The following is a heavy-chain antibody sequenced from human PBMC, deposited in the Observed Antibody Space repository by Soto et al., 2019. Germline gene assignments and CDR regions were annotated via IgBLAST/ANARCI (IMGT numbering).Heavy chain of an antibody. CDR2: VYYSGST. V-gene: IGHV4-39*07. CDR1: GGSISSSSYY. J-gene: IGHJ5*02. Sequence: PSETLSLTCTVSGGSISSSSYYWGWTRQPPGKGLEWIGSVYYSGSTYYNPSLKSRVTISVDTSKNQFSLQLSSVTAADTAVYYCARVGDVAYYDFWSGESNWFDPWGQGTLVTVSS. D-gene: IGHD3-3*01. CDR3: ARVGDVAYYDFWSGESNWFDP.